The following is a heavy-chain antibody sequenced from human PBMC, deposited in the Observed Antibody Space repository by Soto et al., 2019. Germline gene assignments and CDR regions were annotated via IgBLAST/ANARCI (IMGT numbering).Heavy chain of an antibody. V-gene: IGHV5-51*01. CDR3: ARRGSGSYYGIGR. D-gene: IGHD1-26*01. CDR2: IYPGDSDT. CDR1: GDSITSYC. J-gene: IGHJ6*02. Sequence: GESLKICYSGSGDSITSYCIGWVRQMPGKGLEWMGIIYPGDSDTRYSPSFQGQVTISADKSISTAYLQWSSLKASDTAMYYCARRGSGSYYGIGRLGPRDHGHRLL.